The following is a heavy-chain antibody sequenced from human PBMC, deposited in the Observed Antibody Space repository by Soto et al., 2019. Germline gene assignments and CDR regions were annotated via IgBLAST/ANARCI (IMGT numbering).Heavy chain of an antibody. J-gene: IGHJ4*02. V-gene: IGHV1-8*01. Sequence: QVQLVQSGAEVKKPGASVKVSCKTSGYTFTNYDINWVRQATGQGLEWMGWMNPKRGNTGYAQKFQGRVTMTRNTTISTAYMELSSLRSEDTAVYYCAWLRCATLYFWGQGTRVTASS. CDR2: MNPKRGNT. CDR3: AWLRCATLYF. D-gene: IGHD3-16*01. CDR1: GYTFTNYD.